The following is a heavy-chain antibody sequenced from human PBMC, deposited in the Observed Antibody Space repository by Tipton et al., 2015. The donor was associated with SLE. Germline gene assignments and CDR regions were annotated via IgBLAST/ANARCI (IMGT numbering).Heavy chain of an antibody. V-gene: IGHV4-34*01. CDR2: ITHSGST. Sequence: TLSLTCAVYGGSFSGYYWSWIRQPPGKGLVWIGEITHSGSTKYNPSLKSRVTISVDTSKNQFSLKLSSVTAADTAVDYCARVVATAGTAFDIWRQGTMVTVSS. D-gene: IGHD6-13*01. J-gene: IGHJ3*02. CDR3: ARVVATAGTAFDI. CDR1: GGSFSGYY.